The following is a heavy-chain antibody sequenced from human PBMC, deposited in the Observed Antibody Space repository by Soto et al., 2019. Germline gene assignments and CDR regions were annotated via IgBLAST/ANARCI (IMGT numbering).Heavy chain of an antibody. CDR3: ARLGEKWELPAH. V-gene: IGHV4-39*01. Sequence: QLQLQESGPGLVKPSETLSLTCTVSGGSISSSSYYWGWIRQPPGKGLEWIGSIYYSGSTYYNPSLNSRITISVDTSKNQFSLKLSSVTAADTAVYDCARLGEKWELPAHWGQGTLVTVSS. CDR2: IYYSGST. J-gene: IGHJ4*02. CDR1: GGSISSSSYY. D-gene: IGHD1-26*01.